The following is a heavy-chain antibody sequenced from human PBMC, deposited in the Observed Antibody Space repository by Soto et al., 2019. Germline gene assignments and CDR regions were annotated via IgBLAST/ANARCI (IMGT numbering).Heavy chain of an antibody. CDR1: GFTLQNYS. Sequence: PGGSLRLSCTACGFTLQNYSIAWVRQAPWKGLEWVSTLIGGHYGTAYSYSVKGRFTVSRDNSKNCLYLQMNSLGVEDTAMYFCAKGKSTREIDWFDPLGEGSLVTVSS. J-gene: IGHJ5*02. V-gene: IGHV3-23*01. CDR2: LIGGHYGT. CDR3: AKGKSTREIDWFDP. D-gene: IGHD4-4*01.